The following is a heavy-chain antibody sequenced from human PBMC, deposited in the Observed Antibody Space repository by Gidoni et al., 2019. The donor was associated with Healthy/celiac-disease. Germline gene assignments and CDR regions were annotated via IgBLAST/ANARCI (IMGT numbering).Heavy chain of an antibody. CDR1: GVTFRSSA. CDR3: ARGPYYYDSSGYPSDDAFDI. V-gene: IGHV1-69*01. J-gene: IGHJ3*02. CDR2: IIPICGTA. D-gene: IGHD3-22*01. Sequence: QVQLVQSGAEVKKPGSSVKVSCKASGVTFRSSAISWVRQAPGQGLEWMGGIIPICGTASYAQKVQGRVTITADESTSTAYMELSSLRSEDTAVYYCARGPYYYDSSGYPSDDAFDIWGQGTMVTVSS.